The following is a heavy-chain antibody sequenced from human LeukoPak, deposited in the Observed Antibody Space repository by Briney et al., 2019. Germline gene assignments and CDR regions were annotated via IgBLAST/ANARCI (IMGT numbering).Heavy chain of an antibody. J-gene: IGHJ4*02. CDR1: GFTFSNYW. Sequence: GGSLRLSCAASGFTFSNYWMSWVRQAPGKGLEFMANIKEAGSEKYYVDSVKGRFTISRDNDKNSVHLQVNNLRAEDTAVYYCARGGGMRSWYDFDYWGQGILVTVSS. CDR2: IKEAGSEK. V-gene: IGHV3-7*04. D-gene: IGHD6-13*01. CDR3: ARGGGMRSWYDFDY.